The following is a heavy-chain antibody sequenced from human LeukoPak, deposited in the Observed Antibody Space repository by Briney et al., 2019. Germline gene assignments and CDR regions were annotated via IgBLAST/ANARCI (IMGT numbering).Heavy chain of an antibody. J-gene: IGHJ3*02. V-gene: IGHV1-18*04. CDR1: GYTFTSYG. Sequence: ASVKVSCKASGYTFTSYGISWVRQAPGQGLEWMGWISAYNGNTNYAQKLQGRVTMTTDTSTSTAYMELRSLRSDGTAVYYCARSTGYFDWLGAFDIWGQGTMVTVSS. CDR3: ARSTGYFDWLGAFDI. D-gene: IGHD3-9*01. CDR2: ISAYNGNT.